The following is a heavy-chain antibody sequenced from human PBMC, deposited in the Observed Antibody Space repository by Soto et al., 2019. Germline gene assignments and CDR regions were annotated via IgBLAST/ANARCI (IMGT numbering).Heavy chain of an antibody. CDR3: TKGPNWNYYYYGVDV. D-gene: IGHD1-20*01. J-gene: IGHJ6*01. CDR1: GDSVSNYY. V-gene: IGHV4-4*07. Sequence: QVQLQESRPGLVKPSETLSLTCTVSGDSVSNYYWSWIRQPAGRGLEWMGRGYSSGATNYNPSLNGLVTRAQGTSRNQFSPRLSSLAAADTAIYYCTKGPNWNYYYYGVDVWGQGTAVPVSS. CDR2: GYSSGAT.